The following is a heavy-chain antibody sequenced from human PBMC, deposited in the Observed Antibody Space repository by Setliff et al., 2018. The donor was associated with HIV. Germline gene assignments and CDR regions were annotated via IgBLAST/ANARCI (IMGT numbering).Heavy chain of an antibody. CDR2: IYTSGST. J-gene: IGHJ6*04. CDR3: ARDLKVSWFGELSVADV. D-gene: IGHD3-10*01. CDR1: GGSIGNYY. Sequence: SETLSLTCTVSGGSIGNYYWSWIRQPAGKGLEWIGRIYTSGSTNYNPSLKSRVTMLIDTSKNQFSLSLSSVTAADTAVYYCARDLKVSWFGELSVADVWGKGTTVTVPQ. V-gene: IGHV4-4*07.